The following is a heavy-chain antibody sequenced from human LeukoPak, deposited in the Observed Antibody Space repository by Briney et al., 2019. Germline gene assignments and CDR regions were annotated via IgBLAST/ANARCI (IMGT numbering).Heavy chain of an antibody. D-gene: IGHD3-10*01. CDR1: GFTFSNYW. Sequence: GGSLRLSCAASGFTFSNYWMHWVRQAPGKGLVWVSRINSDGRSTNYADSVKGRFTISRDNAKNTLYLQMNSLRAEDTAVYYCARDADYYGSGSYYNPWGQGTLVTVSS. V-gene: IGHV3-74*01. J-gene: IGHJ5*02. CDR3: ARDADYYGSGSYYNP. CDR2: INSDGRST.